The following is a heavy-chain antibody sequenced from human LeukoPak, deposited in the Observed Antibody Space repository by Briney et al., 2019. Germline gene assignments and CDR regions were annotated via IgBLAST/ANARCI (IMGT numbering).Heavy chain of an antibody. V-gene: IGHV4-59*01. J-gene: IGHJ3*02. CDR2: IYSTGST. Sequence: SEALSLTCTVSGGSLSGYYWNWVRQPPGKRLEWIGYIYSTGSTIYNPSFTSRVTISVDTSKNQFSLRLSSVTAADTAVYSCARDPSGSSGTRFDIWGQGTMVTVSS. CDR1: GGSLSGYY. CDR3: ARDPSGSSGTRFDI. D-gene: IGHD2-15*01.